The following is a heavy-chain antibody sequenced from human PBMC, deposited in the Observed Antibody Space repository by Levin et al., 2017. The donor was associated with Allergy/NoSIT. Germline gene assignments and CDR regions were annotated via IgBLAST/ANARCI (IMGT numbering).Heavy chain of an antibody. Sequence: GESLKISCAASGFTFSAYYMEWVRQAPGKGLEWVGRSRNRANGYTTEYAASVQGRFSISRDDSQNSLYLQMNSLKIEDTAVYYCARVYSSSWSGSYFDYWGQGTLVTVSS. CDR3: ARVYSSSWSGSYFDY. V-gene: IGHV3-72*01. J-gene: IGHJ4*02. D-gene: IGHD6-13*01. CDR1: GFTFSAYY. CDR2: SRNRANGYTT.